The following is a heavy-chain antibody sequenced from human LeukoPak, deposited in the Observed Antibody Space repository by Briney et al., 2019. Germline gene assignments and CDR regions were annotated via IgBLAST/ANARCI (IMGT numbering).Heavy chain of an antibody. D-gene: IGHD5-12*01. J-gene: IGHJ5*02. V-gene: IGHV3-74*01. CDR2: INSDGSST. CDR1: GFTFSSYW. Sequence: GGSLRLSCAASGFTFSSYWMHWVRQAPGKGLVWVSRINSDGSSTSYADSVKGRFTISRDNAKNTLYLQMNSLRAEDTAVYYCARDAYSGYDSNWFDPWGQGTLVTVSS. CDR3: ARDAYSGYDSNWFDP.